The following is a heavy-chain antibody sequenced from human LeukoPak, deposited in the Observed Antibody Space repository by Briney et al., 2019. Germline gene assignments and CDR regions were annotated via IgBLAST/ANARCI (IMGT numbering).Heavy chain of an antibody. Sequence: PSETLSLTCTVSGGSISSYYWSWIRQPPGKGLEWIGYIYYSGSTNYNPSLKSRVTISVDTSKNQFSLKLSSVTAADTAVYYCARGNSTPYYGSGSYPPNDAFDIWGQGTMVTVSS. V-gene: IGHV4-59*01. CDR2: IYYSGST. CDR3: ARGNSTPYYGSGSYPPNDAFDI. CDR1: GGSISSYY. D-gene: IGHD3-10*01. J-gene: IGHJ3*02.